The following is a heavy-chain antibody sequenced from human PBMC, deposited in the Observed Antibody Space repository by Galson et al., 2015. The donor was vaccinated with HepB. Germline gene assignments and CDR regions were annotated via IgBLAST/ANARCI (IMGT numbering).Heavy chain of an antibody. Sequence: SVKVSCKASGYTFTSYAMHWVRQAPGQRLEWMGWINAGNGNTKYSQKFQGRVTITRDTSASTAYMELSSLRSEDTAVYYCARAYYYGSGSYPGSYYYYGMDVWGQGTTVTVS. CDR3: ARAYYYGSGSYPGSYYYYGMDV. D-gene: IGHD3-10*01. V-gene: IGHV1-3*01. J-gene: IGHJ6*02. CDR1: GYTFTSYA. CDR2: INAGNGNT.